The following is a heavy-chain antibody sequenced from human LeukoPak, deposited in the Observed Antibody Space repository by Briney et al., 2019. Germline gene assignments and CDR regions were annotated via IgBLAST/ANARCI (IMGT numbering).Heavy chain of an antibody. V-gene: IGHV4-30-4*01. Sequence: PSQTLSLTCTVSGDSISSGGYYWTWIRQPPGKGLEWIGYIYYNGITYYNPSLKSRVIISVDQPKKQFSLKLSSVTAADTAVYYCAGAVTGYYLSHYYFPYWGRGTLVTVSS. CDR3: AGAVTGYYLSHYYFPY. D-gene: IGHD3-9*01. CDR2: IYYNGIT. J-gene: IGHJ4*02. CDR1: GDSISSGGYY.